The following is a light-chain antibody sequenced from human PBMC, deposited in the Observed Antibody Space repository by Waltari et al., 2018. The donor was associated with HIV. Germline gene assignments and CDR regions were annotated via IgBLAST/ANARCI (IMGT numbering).Light chain of an antibody. CDR3: QQYDDWPPFT. CDR1: QSVRTS. V-gene: IGKV3-15*01. Sequence: DIVMTQSPAILSVSPGESVTLSCRASQSVRTSLAWYQQKPGQAPRLLIYGASTRATGIPARFSGSGSGTEFTLTISSLQSEDSAVYHCQQYDDWPPFTFGQGTKLEIK. J-gene: IGKJ2*01. CDR2: GAS.